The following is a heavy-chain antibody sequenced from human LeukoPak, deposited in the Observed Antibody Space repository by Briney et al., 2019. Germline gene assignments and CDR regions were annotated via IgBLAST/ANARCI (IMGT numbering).Heavy chain of an antibody. CDR3: ARDAYYDFWSGYSKARPGGDY. CDR2: MNPNSGNT. J-gene: IGHJ4*02. CDR1: GYTFTSYD. D-gene: IGHD3-3*01. V-gene: IGHV1-8*01. Sequence: GASVKVSCKASGYTFTSYDIHWVRQATGQGLEWMGWMNPNSGNTGYAQKFQGRVTMTRNTSISTAYMELSSLRSEDTAVYYCARDAYYDFWSGYSKARPGGDYWGQGTLVTVSS.